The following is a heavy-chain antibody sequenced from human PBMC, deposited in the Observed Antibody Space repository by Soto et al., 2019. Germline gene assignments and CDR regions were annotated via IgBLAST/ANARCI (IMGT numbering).Heavy chain of an antibody. Sequence: ASVKVSCKASGYTFATYAVHWVRQAPGQRFEWMGWINAGNGNTRYSQRLQGRVTITRDTSASTAYMEMRALTSDDTGIYYCARSDYYEDTGTFENWGQGTPVTVSS. V-gene: IGHV1-3*01. CDR2: INAGNGNT. CDR3: ARSDYYEDTGTFEN. J-gene: IGHJ4*02. CDR1: GYTFATYA. D-gene: IGHD4-17*01.